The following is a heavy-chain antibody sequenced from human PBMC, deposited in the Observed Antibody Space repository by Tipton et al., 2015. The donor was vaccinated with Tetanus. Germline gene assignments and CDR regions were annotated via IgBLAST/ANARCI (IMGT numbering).Heavy chain of an antibody. CDR2: VIYDGTS. D-gene: IGHD2-2*01. J-gene: IGHJ5*02. V-gene: IGHV4-34*01. CDR1: GVSVRSYY. CDR3: ARGVPYSTTMGSDWFDP. Sequence: GLVKPSETLSLTCTVSGVSVRSYYWSWIRQSPDKGLEWLGDVIYDGTSYYNPSLNSRVKISLDTSMNQVSLTLTSFTAADTALYYCARGVPYSTTMGSDWFDPWGQGTLVTVSS.